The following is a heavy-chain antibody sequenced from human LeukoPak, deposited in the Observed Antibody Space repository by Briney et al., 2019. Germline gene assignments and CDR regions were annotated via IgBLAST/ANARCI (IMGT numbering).Heavy chain of an antibody. J-gene: IGHJ4*02. D-gene: IGHD4-17*01. CDR3: ARENGDYADGPDFDY. V-gene: IGHV4-59*01. CDR2: IYYSGST. CDR1: GRSISSYY. Sequence: PSAPLSLTCTVSGRSISSYYWSWLRQPPGKGLEWLAYIYYSGSTNYNPSLKSRVTISVDTSKNQFSLKLSSVTAADTAVYYCARENGDYADGPDFDYWGQGTLVTVSS.